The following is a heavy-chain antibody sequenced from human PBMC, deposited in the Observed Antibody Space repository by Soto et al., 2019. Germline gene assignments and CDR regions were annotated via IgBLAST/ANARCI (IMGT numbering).Heavy chain of an antibody. CDR2: ISGSGGST. Sequence: EVQLLESGGGLVQPGGSLRLSCAASGFTFSSYAMSWVRQAPGKGLEWVSAISGSGGSTYYADSVKGRFTISRDNSKNTLYLQMNSLRAEDTAVYYCAKDGGYSYGYSPRYYYGMDVGGQGTTVTVSS. CDR1: GFTFSSYA. V-gene: IGHV3-23*01. D-gene: IGHD5-18*01. J-gene: IGHJ6*02. CDR3: AKDGGYSYGYSPRYYYGMDV.